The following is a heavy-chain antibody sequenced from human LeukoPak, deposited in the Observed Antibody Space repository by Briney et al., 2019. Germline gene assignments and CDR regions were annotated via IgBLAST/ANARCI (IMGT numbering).Heavy chain of an antibody. D-gene: IGHD3-10*01. J-gene: IGHJ3*02. V-gene: IGHV3-23*01. Sequence: PGGSLRLSCAASGFTFSSHAMTWVRQAPGKGLEWVSGISGSGGSTYYADSVRGRLTISRDKSKNTLYLQVNSLRAEDTAVYYCAKVRLLWFGELLSRGLDTFDIWGQGTMVTVSS. CDR2: ISGSGGST. CDR3: AKVRLLWFGELLSRGLDTFDI. CDR1: GFTFSSHA.